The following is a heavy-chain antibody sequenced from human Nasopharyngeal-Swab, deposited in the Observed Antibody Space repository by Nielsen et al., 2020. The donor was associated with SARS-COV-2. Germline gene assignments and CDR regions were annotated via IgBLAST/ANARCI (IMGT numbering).Heavy chain of an antibody. CDR3: ARANLAYCGGDCYSPLDY. CDR1: GFTFSSYA. Sequence: SLKISCAASGFTFSSYAMHWVRQAPGKGLEWVAVISYDGSNKYYADSVKGRFTISRDNSKNTLYLQMNSLRAEDTAVYYCARANLAYCGGDCYSPLDYWGQGTLVTVSS. J-gene: IGHJ4*02. D-gene: IGHD2-21*02. CDR2: ISYDGSNK. V-gene: IGHV3-30-3*01.